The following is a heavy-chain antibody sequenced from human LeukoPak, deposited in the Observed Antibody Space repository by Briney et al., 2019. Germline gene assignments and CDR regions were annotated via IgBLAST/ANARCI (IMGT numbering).Heavy chain of an antibody. CDR1: GLTFTYYA. CDR3: AKVGSSGWYAMDV. Sequence: QRGESLKISCTASGLTFTYYAMTWVRQAPGKGLEWVSLISGSGGSAKYADSVKGRFTTSRDNSKNTLFLQMSSLRAEDTAIYYCAKVGSSGWYAMDVWGRGTSVTVS. J-gene: IGHJ6*02. V-gene: IGHV3-23*01. CDR2: ISGSGGSA. D-gene: IGHD6-19*01.